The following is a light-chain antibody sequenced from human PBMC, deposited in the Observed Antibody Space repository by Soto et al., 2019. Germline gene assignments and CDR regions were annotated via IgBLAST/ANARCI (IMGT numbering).Light chain of an antibody. CDR2: GAS. V-gene: IGKV3-15*01. J-gene: IGKJ2*01. CDR1: QSVSNN. Sequence: EVVLTQSPVTLSVSPGERATLSCRASQSVSNNLAWYQQKPGQAPRLLIYGASTRATGIPARFSGSGSGTEFTLTISSLQSEDFAVYYCQQYKNWYTFGQGTKLEIK. CDR3: QQYKNWYT.